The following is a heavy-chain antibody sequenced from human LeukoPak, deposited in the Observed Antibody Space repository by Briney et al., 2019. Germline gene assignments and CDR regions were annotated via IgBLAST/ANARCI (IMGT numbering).Heavy chain of an antibody. J-gene: IGHJ4*02. Sequence: GGSLRLSCAASGFTFSSYAMHWVRQAPGKGLEWVAVISYDGSNKYYADSVKGRFTISRDNSKNTLYLQMNSLRAEDTAVYYCAREPPSFDVDTAMVIPPDYWGQGTLVTVSS. CDR3: AREPPSFDVDTAMVIPPDY. CDR2: ISYDGSNK. CDR1: GFTFSSYA. V-gene: IGHV3-30*04. D-gene: IGHD5-18*01.